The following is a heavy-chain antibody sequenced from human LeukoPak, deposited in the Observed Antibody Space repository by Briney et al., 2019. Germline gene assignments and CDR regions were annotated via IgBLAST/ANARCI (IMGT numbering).Heavy chain of an antibody. J-gene: IGHJ6*03. CDR3: ARLREDGYNSHMDV. D-gene: IGHD5-24*01. Sequence: SQTLSLTCTVSGGSISSGSYYWSWIRQPAGKGLEWIGRIYTSGSTNYNPSLKSRVTISVDTSKNQFSLKLSSVTAADTAVYYCARLREDGYNSHMDVWGKGTTVTISS. V-gene: IGHV4-61*02. CDR1: GGSISSGSYY. CDR2: IYTSGST.